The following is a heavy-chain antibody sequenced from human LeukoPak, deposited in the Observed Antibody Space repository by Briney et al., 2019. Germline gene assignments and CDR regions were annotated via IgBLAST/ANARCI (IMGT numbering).Heavy chain of an antibody. J-gene: IGHJ4*02. Sequence: GRSLRLSCAASRFTFSSDGMHWVRQAPGKGLEWVAVIWYDGSNKYYADSVKGRFTISRDNSKNTLYLQMNSLRAEDTAVYYCARASRASIFWSGYYTDAEFGDYWGQGTLVTVSS. V-gene: IGHV3-33*01. CDR1: RFTFSSDG. CDR3: ARASRASIFWSGYYTDAEFGDY. CDR2: IWYDGSNK. D-gene: IGHD3-3*01.